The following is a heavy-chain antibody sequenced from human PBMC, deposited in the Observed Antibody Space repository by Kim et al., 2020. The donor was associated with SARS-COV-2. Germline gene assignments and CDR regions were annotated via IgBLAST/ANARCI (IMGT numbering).Heavy chain of an antibody. Sequence: KGRFTISRDNAKNTLYLQMNSLRAEDTAVYYCARAFGEMATIFVNDAFDIWGQGTMVTVSS. J-gene: IGHJ3*02. CDR3: ARAFGEMATIFVNDAFDI. D-gene: IGHD3-3*01. V-gene: IGHV3-74*01.